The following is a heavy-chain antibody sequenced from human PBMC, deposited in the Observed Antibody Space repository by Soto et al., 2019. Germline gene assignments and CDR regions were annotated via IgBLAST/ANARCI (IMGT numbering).Heavy chain of an antibody. CDR1: GFTFSNYA. V-gene: IGHV3-23*01. CDR2: ISGRGGTT. D-gene: IGHD1-1*01. J-gene: IGHJ4*02. CDR3: AKGAAGRTNDYGDY. Sequence: GGSLRLSCAASGFTFSNYAMSWVRQAPGKGLEWVSVISGRGGTTYYADSVKGRFTISRDNSKNTLFLQMNSLRAEDTAIYYCAKGAAGRTNDYGDYWGQGTLVTSPQ.